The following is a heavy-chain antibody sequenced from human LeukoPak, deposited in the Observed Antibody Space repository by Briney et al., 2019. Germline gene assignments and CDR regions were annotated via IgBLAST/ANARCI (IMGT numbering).Heavy chain of an antibody. D-gene: IGHD6-13*01. CDR3: ARDHSSSWYRGGSSPDY. V-gene: IGHV1-2*02. CDR1: GYTFTGYY. CDR2: INPNSGGT. J-gene: IGHJ4*02. Sequence: ASVKVSCKASGYTFTGYYMHWVRQAPGQGLEWMGWINPNSGGTNYAQKFQGRVTMTRDTSISTAYMELSRLRSDDTAVYYCARDHSSSWYRGGSSPDYWGQGTLVTVSS.